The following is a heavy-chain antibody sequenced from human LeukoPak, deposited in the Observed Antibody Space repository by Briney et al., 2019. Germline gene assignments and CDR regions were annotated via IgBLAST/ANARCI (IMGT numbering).Heavy chain of an antibody. CDR1: GFTFSSYG. CDR3: ARDRGDGYNIDFYFDY. J-gene: IGHJ4*02. CDR2: ISSSSSYI. V-gene: IGHV3-21*01. D-gene: IGHD5-24*01. Sequence: PGGSLRLSCAASGFTFSSYGMNWVRQAPGKGLEWVSSISSSSSYIYYADSVKGRFTISRDNAKNSLYLQMNSLRAEDTAVYYCARDRGDGYNIDFYFDYWGQGTLVTVSS.